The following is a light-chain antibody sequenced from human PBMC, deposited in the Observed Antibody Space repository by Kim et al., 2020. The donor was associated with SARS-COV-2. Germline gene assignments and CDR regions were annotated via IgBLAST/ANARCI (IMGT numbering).Light chain of an antibody. J-gene: IGLJ2*01. CDR1: RLRERY. CDR3: RAWDSRTTLV. Sequence: SYELTQPPSVSVSPGETVSMTCTGDRLRERYTCWYQQKSGRSPVLVVYQDSKRPSGIPERISGTKSGNIATLTITGTQAVDEADYYCRAWDSRTTLVFGGGTQLTVL. V-gene: IGLV3-1*01. CDR2: QDS.